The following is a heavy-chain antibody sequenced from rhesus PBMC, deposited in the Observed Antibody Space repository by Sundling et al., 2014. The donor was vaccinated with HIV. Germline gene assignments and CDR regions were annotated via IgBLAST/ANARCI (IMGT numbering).Heavy chain of an antibody. CDR2: INGNTERT. D-gene: IGHD6-13*01. CDR3: GNLRGSYGSW. Sequence: QVQLQESGPGPVKPSETLSLTCTVSGASISDYWWSWIRQSPGKGLEWIGEINGNTERTTYNPSLKSRVTISRDTSKSQFSLKLSSVTAADTAVYYCGNLRGSYGSWWGQGVLVAVSS. CDR1: GASISDYW. J-gene: IGHJ4*01. V-gene: IGHV4-80*01.